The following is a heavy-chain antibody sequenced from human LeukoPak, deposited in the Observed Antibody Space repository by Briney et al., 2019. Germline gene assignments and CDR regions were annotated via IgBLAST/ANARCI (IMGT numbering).Heavy chain of an antibody. CDR3: AREAAAGTVDY. J-gene: IGHJ4*02. Sequence: SEILSLTCTVSGGSISSYYWSWIRQPPGKGLEWIGYIYYSGSTNYNPSLKSRVTISVDTSKNQFSLKLSSVTAADTAVYYCAREAAAGTVDYWGQGTLVTVSS. V-gene: IGHV4-59*01. D-gene: IGHD6-13*01. CDR1: GGSISSYY. CDR2: IYYSGST.